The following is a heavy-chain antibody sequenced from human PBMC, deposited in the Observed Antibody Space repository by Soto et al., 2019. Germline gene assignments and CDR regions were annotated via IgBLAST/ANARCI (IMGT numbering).Heavy chain of an antibody. CDR2: ISGSGGST. J-gene: IGHJ4*02. V-gene: IGHV3-23*01. CDR1: GLTFSSYA. D-gene: IGHD6-19*01. CDR3: AKDLAVAGTYYFDY. Sequence: PGGSLRLSCAASGLTFSSYAMSWVRQAPGKGLEWVSAISGSGGSTYYADSVKGRFTISRDNSKDTLYLQMNSLRAEDTAVYYCAKDLAVAGTYYFDYWGQGTLVTVSS.